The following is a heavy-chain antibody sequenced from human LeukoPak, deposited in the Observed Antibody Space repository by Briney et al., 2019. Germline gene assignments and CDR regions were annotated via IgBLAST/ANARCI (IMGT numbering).Heavy chain of an antibody. CDR1: AFTFSNYC. D-gene: IGHD3-10*01. Sequence: PGGSLRLSCAASAFTFSNYCMSWVRQAPGKGLEWVAMTKHDGSERRYVDSVKGRFTISRDNATNSLSLEMNRLRAEDTAVYCCARYQDHYGSGSYYNFWGQGTLVTVSS. CDR3: ARYQDHYGSGSYYNF. CDR2: TKHDGSER. V-gene: IGHV3-7*04. J-gene: IGHJ4*02.